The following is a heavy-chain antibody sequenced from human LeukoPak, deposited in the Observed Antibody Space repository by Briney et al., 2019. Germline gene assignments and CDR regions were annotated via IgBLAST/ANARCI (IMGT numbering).Heavy chain of an antibody. J-gene: IGHJ4*02. CDR1: GGSISRYY. CDR2: IYYSGST. CDR3: AATFGELLSPVDY. Sequence: SETLSLTCTVSGGSISRYYWSWIRQPPGKGLEWIGYIYYSGSTNYNPSLMSRVTISVDTSKNQFSLKLSSVTAADTAVYYCAATFGELLSPVDYWGQGTLVTVSS. D-gene: IGHD3-10*02. V-gene: IGHV4-59*01.